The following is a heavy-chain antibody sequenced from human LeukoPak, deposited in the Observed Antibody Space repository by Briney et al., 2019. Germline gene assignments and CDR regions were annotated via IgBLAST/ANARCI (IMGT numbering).Heavy chain of an antibody. CDR3: ARGVRDYYDSSGYYPH. CDR1: GGSISSYY. V-gene: IGHV4-4*07. Sequence: PSETLSLTCTVSGGSISSYYWSWIRQPAGKGLEWIGRIYTSGSTNYNPSLKSRVTTSVDTSKNQFSLKLSSVTAADTAVYYCARGVRDYYDSSGYYPHWGQGTLVTVSS. J-gene: IGHJ4*02. CDR2: IYTSGST. D-gene: IGHD3-22*01.